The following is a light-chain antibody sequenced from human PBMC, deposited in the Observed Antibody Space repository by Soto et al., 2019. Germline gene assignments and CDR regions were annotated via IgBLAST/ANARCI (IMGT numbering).Light chain of an antibody. Sequence: QSVLTQPPSVSGAPGQRVTISCPGTSSNIGAGYDVHWYQQFPGTAPKLLIYGNRNRPSGVPDRFSGSKSGTSASLAITGLQAEDEATYYCQSCDSSLSGSGVFGTGTKLTVL. CDR3: QSCDSSLSGSGV. CDR2: GNR. V-gene: IGLV1-40*01. J-gene: IGLJ1*01. CDR1: SSNIGAGYD.